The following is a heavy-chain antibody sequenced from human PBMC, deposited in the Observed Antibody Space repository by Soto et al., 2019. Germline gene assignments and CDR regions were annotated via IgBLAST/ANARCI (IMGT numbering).Heavy chain of an antibody. CDR1: GFTFSSYG. J-gene: IGHJ3*02. CDR3: AKGETYYDFWSGYYGAPDAFDI. D-gene: IGHD3-3*01. CDR2: ISYDGSNK. Sequence: GGSLRLSCAAGGFTFSSYGMHWVRQAPGKGLEWVAVISYDGSNKYYADSVKGRFTISRDNSKNTLYLQMNSLRAEDTAVYYCAKGETYYDFWSGYYGAPDAFDIWGQGTMVTVSS. V-gene: IGHV3-30*18.